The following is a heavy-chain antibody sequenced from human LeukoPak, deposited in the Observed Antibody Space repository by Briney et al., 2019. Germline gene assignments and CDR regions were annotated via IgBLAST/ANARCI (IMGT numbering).Heavy chain of an antibody. CDR2: LSGSGITT. Sequence: GSLRLSCAASGFTFSNSAMSWVRQAPGKGLEWVSTLSGSGITTYYADTVRGRFTISRVNSKNTLYLQMNSLRAEDTAVYYCAKGIYSSGWSYFDYWGHGTLVTVSS. CDR1: GFTFSNSA. CDR3: AKGIYSSGWSYFDY. J-gene: IGHJ4*01. D-gene: IGHD6-19*01. V-gene: IGHV3-23*01.